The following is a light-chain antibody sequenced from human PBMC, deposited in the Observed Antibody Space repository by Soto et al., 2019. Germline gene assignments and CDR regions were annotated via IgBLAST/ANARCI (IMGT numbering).Light chain of an antibody. CDR1: QSVTASD. CDR3: QQYGSSPFT. J-gene: IGKJ3*01. V-gene: IGKV3-20*01. Sequence: EIVLTQSPGTLSLSPGERATLSCRASQSVTASDLAWYQQKAGQAPRLLIFGASSRATGIPGRFSGSGSGTDFPLTISRLEPEDLAVYYCQQYGSSPFTFGPGTKVDIK. CDR2: GAS.